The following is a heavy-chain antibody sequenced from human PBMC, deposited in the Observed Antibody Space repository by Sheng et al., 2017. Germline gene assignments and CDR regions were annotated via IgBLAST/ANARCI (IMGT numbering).Heavy chain of an antibody. CDR2: ISAYNGNT. Sequence: QVQLVQSGGEVKKPGASVKVSCRASGYTFTSHGISWVRQAPGQGLEWMGWISAYNGNTHYAQKFQGRVTMTTDTSTSTVYMELRSLRSDDTAVYYCARDVNWLPDYWGQGTLVTVSS. CDR3: ARDVNWLPDY. D-gene: IGHD5-12*01. V-gene: IGHV1-18*01. J-gene: IGHJ4*02. CDR1: GYTFTSHG.